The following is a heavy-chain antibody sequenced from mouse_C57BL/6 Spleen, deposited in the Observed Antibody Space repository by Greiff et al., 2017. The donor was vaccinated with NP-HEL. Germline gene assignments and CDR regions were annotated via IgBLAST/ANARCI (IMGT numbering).Heavy chain of an antibody. CDR3: ARKSNLQSHYYAMDY. CDR1: GYAFSSYW. D-gene: IGHD2-1*01. V-gene: IGHV1-80*01. J-gene: IGHJ4*01. Sequence: VQLVESGAELVKPGASVKISCKASGYAFSSYWMNWVKQRPGKGLEWIGQIYPGDGDTNYNGKFKGKATLTADKSSSTAYMQLSSLTSEDSAVYFCARKSNLQSHYYAMDYWGQGTSVTVSS. CDR2: IYPGDGDT.